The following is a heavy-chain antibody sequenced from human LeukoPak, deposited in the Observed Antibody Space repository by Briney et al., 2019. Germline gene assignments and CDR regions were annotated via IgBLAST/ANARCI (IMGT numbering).Heavy chain of an antibody. Sequence: LSGGSLRLSCAASGFSFNNFAVSWVRQAPGKGLEWISIISGNGLTTHYADSVKARFTISRDNSKNTLFLQMNSLRAEDTAVYYCAKEDERCTGDCCGFFDSWGQGTLVTVSS. CDR2: ISGNGLTT. V-gene: IGHV3-23*01. CDR1: GFSFNNFA. J-gene: IGHJ4*02. CDR3: AKEDERCTGDCCGFFDS. D-gene: IGHD2-8*02.